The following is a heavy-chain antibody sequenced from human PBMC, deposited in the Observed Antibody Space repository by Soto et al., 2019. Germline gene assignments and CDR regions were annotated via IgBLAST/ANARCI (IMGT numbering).Heavy chain of an antibody. V-gene: IGHV3-23*01. CDR2: IRGSGGST. CDR1: GFTFSSYA. J-gene: IGHJ6*02. Sequence: PGGSLRLSCAASGFTFSSYAMSWVRQAPGKGLEWVSVIRGSGGSTYYADSVRGRFTISRDNSKNTLYLQMNSLRADDTAVYYCARVNPPDFWSDYYYGMDVWGQGTTVTVSS. CDR3: ARVNPPDFWSDYYYGMDV. D-gene: IGHD3-3*01.